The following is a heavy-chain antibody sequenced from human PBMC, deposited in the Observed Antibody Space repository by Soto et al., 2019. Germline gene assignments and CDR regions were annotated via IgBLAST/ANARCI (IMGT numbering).Heavy chain of an antibody. CDR3: ARNYYDSSDRDYLDY. CDR1: GYTFTAYY. J-gene: IGHJ4*02. CDR2: INPITGGT. V-gene: IGHV1-2*02. Sequence: ASVKVSCKASGYTFTAYYIHWVRQAPGQGLEWVGWINPITGGTNYAPNFQGRVTMTRDTSISTAYMELSSLRSDDTALYYCARNYYDSSDRDYLDYWGKGTLVTVSS. D-gene: IGHD3-22*01.